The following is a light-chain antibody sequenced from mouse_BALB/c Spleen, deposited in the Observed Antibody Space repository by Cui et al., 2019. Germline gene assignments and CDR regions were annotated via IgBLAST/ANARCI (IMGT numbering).Light chain of an antibody. Sequence: IQMTQSPASLSASVGETVTITCRASENIYSYLAWYQQKQGKSPQLLVYNAKTLTEGVPSRFSGSGSGTQFSLKINSLQPEDFGSYYCQHHYGIPPLTFGAGTKLELK. CDR3: QHHYGIPPLT. J-gene: IGKJ5*01. CDR2: NAK. CDR1: ENIYSY. V-gene: IGKV12-44*01.